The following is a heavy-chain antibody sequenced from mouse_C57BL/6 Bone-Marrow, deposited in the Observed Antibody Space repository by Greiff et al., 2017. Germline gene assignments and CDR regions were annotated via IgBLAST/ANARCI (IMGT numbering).Heavy chain of an antibody. Sequence: EVMLVESGEGLVKPGGSLKLSCAASGFTFSSYAMSWVRQTPEKRLEWVAYISSGGDYIDYADTGKGRFTISRDNARNTLYLQMSSLKSEDTAMYYCTRGYYGSSLYWYFDVWGTGTTVTVSS. CDR2: ISSGGDYI. J-gene: IGHJ1*03. D-gene: IGHD1-1*01. CDR3: TRGYYGSSLYWYFDV. CDR1: GFTFSSYA. V-gene: IGHV5-9-1*02.